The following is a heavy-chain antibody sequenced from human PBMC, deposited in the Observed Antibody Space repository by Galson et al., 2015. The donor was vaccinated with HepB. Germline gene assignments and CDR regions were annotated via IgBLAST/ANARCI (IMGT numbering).Heavy chain of an antibody. Sequence: QSGAEVKKPGESLRISCKGSGYSFTSYWISWERQMPGKGLEWMGRIDPSDSYTNYSPSFQGHVTISADKSISTAYLQWSSLKASDTAMYYCARDMVRGVIGEDYYYGMDVWGQGTTVTVSS. D-gene: IGHD3-10*01. V-gene: IGHV5-10-1*01. CDR1: GYSFTSYW. J-gene: IGHJ6*02. CDR2: IDPSDSYT. CDR3: ARDMVRGVIGEDYYYGMDV.